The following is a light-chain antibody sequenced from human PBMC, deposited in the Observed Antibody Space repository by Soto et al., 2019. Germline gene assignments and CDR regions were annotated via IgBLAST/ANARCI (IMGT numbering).Light chain of an antibody. Sequence: DIQLTPSPSPLSASVGLRVPITCLASQCIGRFLTGHQQKPGKAPNVLFNVAFTVRSWLPSRFSGSGSVTDFNLTINSLQPQDFATYFCQQSFTTPLTFGVGTKVDIK. CDR1: QCIGRF. CDR3: QQSFTTPLT. J-gene: IGKJ4*01. CDR2: VAF. V-gene: IGKV1-39*01.